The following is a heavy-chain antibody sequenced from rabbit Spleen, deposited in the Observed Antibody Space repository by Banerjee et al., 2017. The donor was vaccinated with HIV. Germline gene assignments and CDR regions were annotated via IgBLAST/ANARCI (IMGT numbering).Heavy chain of an antibody. CDR2: INIVTGKS. V-gene: IGHV1S40*01. Sequence: QSLEESGGDLVKPGASLTLTCKASGFSFSSGCDMCWVRQAPGKGLEWIACINIVTGKSVYASWAKGRFMMSRTSSTTVTLQMTSLTAADTATYFCARDLVVVIGWNFNLWGPGTLVTVS. CDR3: ARDLVVVIGWNFNL. D-gene: IGHD8-1*01. J-gene: IGHJ4*01. CDR1: GFSFSSGCD.